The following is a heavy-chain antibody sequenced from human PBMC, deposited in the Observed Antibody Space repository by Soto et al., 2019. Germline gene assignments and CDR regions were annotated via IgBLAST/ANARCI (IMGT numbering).Heavy chain of an antibody. CDR3: ARAEDYYDSKYYFDY. D-gene: IGHD3-22*01. J-gene: IGHJ4*02. CDR1: GGSISSGGYY. CDR2: IYYSGST. Sequence: KPSETLSLTCTVSGGSISSGGYYWSWIRQHPGKGLEWIGYIYYSGSTYYNPSLKSRVTISVDTSKNQFSLKLSSVTAADTAVYYCARAEDYYDSKYYFDYWGQGTLVTVSS. V-gene: IGHV4-31*02.